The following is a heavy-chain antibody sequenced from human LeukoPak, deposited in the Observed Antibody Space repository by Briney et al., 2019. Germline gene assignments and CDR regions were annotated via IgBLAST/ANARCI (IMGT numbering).Heavy chain of an antibody. D-gene: IGHD3-16*02. CDR3: ARAMITFGGVVVKWAFDI. J-gene: IGHJ3*02. CDR2: ISINVDST. V-gene: IGHV3-23*01. Sequence: PGGSLRLSCAASGFTISSYAMSWVRQAPGKGLEGVSGISINVDSTYYADSVKGRFTISRDNSKNTLYLQMNSLRAEDTAVYYCARAMITFGGVVVKWAFDIWGQGTVVTVSS. CDR1: GFTISSYA.